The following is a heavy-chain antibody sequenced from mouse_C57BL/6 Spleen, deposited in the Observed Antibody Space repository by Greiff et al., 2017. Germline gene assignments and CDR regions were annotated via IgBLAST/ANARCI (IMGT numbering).Heavy chain of an antibody. Sequence: VQLQQSGAELVMPGASVKLSCKASGYTFTSYWMHWVKQRPGQGLEWIGEIDPSDSYTNYNQKFKGKSTLTVDKSSSTAYMQLSSLTSEDSAVYYCASTMVTTGAMDYWGQGTSVTVSS. CDR3: ASTMVTTGAMDY. CDR1: GYTFTSYW. V-gene: IGHV1-69*01. J-gene: IGHJ4*01. CDR2: IDPSDSYT. D-gene: IGHD2-2*01.